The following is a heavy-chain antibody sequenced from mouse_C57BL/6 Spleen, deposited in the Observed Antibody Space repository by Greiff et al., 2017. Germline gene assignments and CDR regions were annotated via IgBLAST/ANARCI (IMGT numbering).Heavy chain of an antibody. J-gene: IGHJ3*01. D-gene: IGHD4-1*01. CDR1: GYTFTDYE. CDR3: TRKTAWFAY. Sequence: VQLQQSGAELVRPGASVTLSCKASGYTFTDYELHWVKQTPVHGLEWIGAIDPETGGTAYNQKFKGKAILTADKSSSTAYMELRSLTSEESAVYYCTRKTAWFAYWGQGTLVTVFA. V-gene: IGHV1-15*01. CDR2: IDPETGGT.